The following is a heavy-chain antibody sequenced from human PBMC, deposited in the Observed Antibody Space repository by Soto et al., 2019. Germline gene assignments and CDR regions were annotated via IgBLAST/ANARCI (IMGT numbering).Heavy chain of an antibody. CDR1: GNTFTSYD. J-gene: IGHJ4*02. CDR2: INPNSGNI. Sequence: ASVEVSCKASGNTFTSYDINWVRQATEHGLEWMGWINPNSGNIGYAQKFQGRVTMTRDTAIRTAYMEVSRLRSDDTAVYYCARGRASGSYYLLDYWGQGTLVTVSS. V-gene: IGHV1-8*01. CDR3: ARGRASGSYYLLDY. D-gene: IGHD3-10*01.